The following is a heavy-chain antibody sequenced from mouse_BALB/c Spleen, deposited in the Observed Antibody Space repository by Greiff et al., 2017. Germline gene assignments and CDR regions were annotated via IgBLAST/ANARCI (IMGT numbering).Heavy chain of an antibody. CDR2: IFPGTGTT. V-gene: IGHV1S132*01. CDR3: ARGDYGYAMDY. D-gene: IGHD1-1*01. Sequence: QVQLQQSGAELVKPGASVKLSCKTSGYTFTSYWIQWVKQRPGQGLGWIGEIFPGTGTTYYNEKFKGKATLTIDTSSSTAYMQLSSLTSEDSAVYFCARGDYGYAMDYWGQGTSVTVSS. CDR1: GYTFTSYW. J-gene: IGHJ4*01.